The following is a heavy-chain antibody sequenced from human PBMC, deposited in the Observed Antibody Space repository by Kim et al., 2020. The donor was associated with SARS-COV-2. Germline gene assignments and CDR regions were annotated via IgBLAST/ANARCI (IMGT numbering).Heavy chain of an antibody. CDR3: AREPVGGSYRSDY. CDR2: HNPGNGAT. J-gene: IGHJ4*02. D-gene: IGHD3-16*02. Sequence: ASVKVSCKASGYIFTTYYMHWVRQAPGQRLEWMGWHNPGNGATRYSQKFQGRITITRDTSATTGYMELSSLRSEDTAVYYCAREPVGGSYRSDYWGQGTL. CDR1: GYIFTTYY. V-gene: IGHV1-3*01.